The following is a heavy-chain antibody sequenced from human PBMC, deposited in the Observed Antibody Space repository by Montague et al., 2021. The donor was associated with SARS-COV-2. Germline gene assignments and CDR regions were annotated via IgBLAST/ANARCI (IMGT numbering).Heavy chain of an antibody. V-gene: IGHV4-4*07. Sequence: SETLSLTCSVSGGSITTYYWSWVRQPAGKGLEWIGRLSTSGSTNYDPSLKSRVTMSLDTSKNQVSLKLSSVTAADTAVYYCARDASSANSPANNWFDSWGQGTLDTVSS. CDR2: LSTSGST. CDR1: GGSITTYY. CDR3: ARDASSANSPANNWFDS. D-gene: IGHD4/OR15-4a*01. J-gene: IGHJ5*01.